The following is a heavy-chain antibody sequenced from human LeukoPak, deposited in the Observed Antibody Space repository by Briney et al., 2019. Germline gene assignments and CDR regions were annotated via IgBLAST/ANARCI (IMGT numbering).Heavy chain of an antibody. J-gene: IGHJ4*02. CDR2: ISSSSSYI. CDR3: AREFKWEPTDFDY. Sequence: PGGSLRLSCAASGFTFSSYSMNWVRQAPGKGLEWVSSISSSSSYIYYADSVKGRLTISRDNAKNSLYLQMNSLRAEDTAVYYCAREFKWEPTDFDYWGQGTLVTVSS. D-gene: IGHD1-26*01. CDR1: GFTFSSYS. V-gene: IGHV3-21*01.